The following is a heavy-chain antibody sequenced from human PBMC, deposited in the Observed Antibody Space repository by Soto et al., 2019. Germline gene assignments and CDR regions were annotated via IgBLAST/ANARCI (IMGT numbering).Heavy chain of an antibody. J-gene: IGHJ6*02. Sequence: PXESLSVPCTVSGGSMSCGGYDWSWIRQHPGKVLEWIVYIYYSGITYYNPSLKSRVTISVDTSKNQFSLKLSSVTGADTAVYYCARELAAAGIDYYYYGMDVWAQGTTVTVSS. D-gene: IGHD6-13*01. CDR3: ARELAAAGIDYYYYGMDV. CDR1: GGSMSCGGYD. CDR2: IYYSGIT. V-gene: IGHV4-31*03.